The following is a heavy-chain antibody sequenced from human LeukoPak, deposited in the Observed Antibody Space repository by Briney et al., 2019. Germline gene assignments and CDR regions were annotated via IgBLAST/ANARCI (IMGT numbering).Heavy chain of an antibody. CDR1: GYTFTSYY. J-gene: IGHJ4*02. CDR2: INPSGGST. CDR3: ARESCSGGSCYSGFDY. Sequence: ASVKVSCKASGYTFTSYYMHWVRQAPGQGLEWMGIINPSGGSTSYAQKFQGRVTMTRDTSTSTVYMELSSLRSEDTAVYYCARESCSGGSCYSGFDYWGQGTLVTVSS. V-gene: IGHV1-46*01. D-gene: IGHD2-15*01.